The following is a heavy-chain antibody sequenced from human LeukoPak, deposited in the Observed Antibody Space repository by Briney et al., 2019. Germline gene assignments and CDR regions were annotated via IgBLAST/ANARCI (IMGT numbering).Heavy chain of an antibody. D-gene: IGHD1-26*01. CDR3: ASDTRGATR. J-gene: IGHJ4*02. V-gene: IGHV3-23*01. CDR2: ISGSADGT. CDR1: GFTSSSSA. Sequence: GGSLRLSCAASGFTSSSSAMNWVRQAPGKGLEWVSTISGSADGTHYRDSVKGRFTISRDNAKNSLYLQVNSLRAEDTAVYYCASDTRGATRWGQGTLVTVSS.